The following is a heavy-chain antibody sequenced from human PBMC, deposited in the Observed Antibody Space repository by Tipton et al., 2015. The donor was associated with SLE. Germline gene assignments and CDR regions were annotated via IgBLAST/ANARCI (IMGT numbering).Heavy chain of an antibody. V-gene: IGHV4-59*11. J-gene: IGHJ4*02. CDR1: RGSISSRY. CDR2: IFNSGST. D-gene: IGHD3-16*01. CDR3: ARSMLTTKRVFDY. Sequence: GLVKPSETLSLTCTVSRGSISSRYWSWIRQPPGKGLEWIGYIFNSGSTNYNPSLKSRVTISVDTSKNQFSLRLKSVTAADTAVYYCARSMLTTKRVFDYWGQGTLVTVSS.